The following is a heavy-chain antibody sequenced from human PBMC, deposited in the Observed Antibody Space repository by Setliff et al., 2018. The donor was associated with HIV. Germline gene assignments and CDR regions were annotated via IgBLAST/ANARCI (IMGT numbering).Heavy chain of an antibody. CDR1: GDSISSDSFF. CDR2: IYTSGGT. CDR3: ASGYDSSGYSIDHYGMDV. D-gene: IGHD3-22*01. Sequence: PSETLSLTCTVSGDSISSDSFFWSWIRQPAGKGLEWIGRIYTSGGTNYNPSLKSRVTISVDTSKNQFSLKLSSVTAADTAVYYCASGYDSSGYSIDHYGMDVWGQGTTVTVSS. V-gene: IGHV4-61*02. J-gene: IGHJ6*02.